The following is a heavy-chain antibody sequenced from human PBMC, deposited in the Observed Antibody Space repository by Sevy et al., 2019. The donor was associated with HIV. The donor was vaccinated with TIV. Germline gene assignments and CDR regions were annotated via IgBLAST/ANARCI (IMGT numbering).Heavy chain of an antibody. CDR1: GFTFSSHW. J-gene: IGHJ6*02. CDR3: ARVLGVGGYTSGSYYSYIMDV. V-gene: IGHV3-7*01. D-gene: IGHD5-18*01. CDR2: IKQDGGQK. Sequence: GGSLRLSCAASGFTFSSHWLSWIRQVPGKGLEWVANIKQDGGQKYYVDSVKGRFTISRDNAKNSLFLEMNSLRAEDTAVYYCARVLGVGGYTSGSYYSYIMDVWGQGTTVTVSS.